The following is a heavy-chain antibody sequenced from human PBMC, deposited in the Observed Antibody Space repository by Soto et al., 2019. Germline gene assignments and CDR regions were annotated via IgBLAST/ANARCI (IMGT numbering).Heavy chain of an antibody. J-gene: IGHJ6*02. CDR2: IIPNFDTP. CDR3: AVAMVREILIFESSGMHV. Sequence: QVHLVQSGAEVKKPGSSVKVSCKTSGGSFTNYAVRWVRQAPGQGLEWMGGIIPNFDTPNNAQKFQDRVTIIAEESTSTVYMELRSLRSNDPAGYYCAVAMVREILIFESSGMHVWGQGTTVIVSS. V-gene: IGHV1-69*01. D-gene: IGHD3-10*01. CDR1: GGSFTNYA.